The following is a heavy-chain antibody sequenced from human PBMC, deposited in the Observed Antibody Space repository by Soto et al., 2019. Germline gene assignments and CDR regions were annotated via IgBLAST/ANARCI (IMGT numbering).Heavy chain of an antibody. D-gene: IGHD3-10*01. CDR2: ISHSGST. J-gene: IGHJ5*02. V-gene: IGHV4-4*02. CDR1: SDSISSRNW. CDR3: ARDGSGSGWFDP. Sequence: QVQLQESGPGLVKPSGTLSLTCAVSSDSISSRNWGSWVRQPPVKGLEWIGEISHSGSTNYNQSLQSGVTISGDKSKHQFSLRLRSVTAAYTAVYYCARDGSGSGWFDPWGQGTLVTVSS.